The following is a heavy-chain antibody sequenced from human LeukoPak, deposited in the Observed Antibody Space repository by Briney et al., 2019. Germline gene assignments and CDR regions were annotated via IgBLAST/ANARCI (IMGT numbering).Heavy chain of an antibody. V-gene: IGHV4-34*01. D-gene: IGHD3-22*01. Sequence: SETLSLTCAVYGGSFSGYYWSWIRQPPGKGLEWIGEINHSGSTNYNPSLKSRVTISVDTSKNQFSLKLSSVTAADTAVYYCARTRYYDRKGDAFDIWGQGTMVTVSS. CDR2: INHSGST. CDR1: GGSFSGYY. J-gene: IGHJ3*02. CDR3: ARTRYYDRKGDAFDI.